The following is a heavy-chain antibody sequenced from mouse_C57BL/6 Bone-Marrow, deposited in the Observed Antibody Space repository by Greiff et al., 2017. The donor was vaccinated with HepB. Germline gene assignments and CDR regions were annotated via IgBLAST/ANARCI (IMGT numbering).Heavy chain of an antibody. Sequence: QVQLQQPGAELVMPGASVKLSCKASGYTFTSYWMHWVKQRPGQGLEWIGEIDPSDSYTNYNQKFKGKSTLTVDKSSSTAYMQLSSLTSEDSAVYYCAGLYSNFDYWGQGTTLTVSS. CDR3: AGLYSNFDY. J-gene: IGHJ2*01. CDR1: GYTFTSYW. V-gene: IGHV1-69*01. D-gene: IGHD2-5*01. CDR2: IDPSDSYT.